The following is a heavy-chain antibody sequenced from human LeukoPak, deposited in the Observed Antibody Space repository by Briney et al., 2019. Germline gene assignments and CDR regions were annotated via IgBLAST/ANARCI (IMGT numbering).Heavy chain of an antibody. CDR3: ARDGLDIVVVPAAKGTYAYYYMDV. Sequence: GGSLRLSCAASGFTVSSHYMSWVRQAPGKGLEWVSVIYSDGSTYYADSVKGRFTISRDTSKNTLYLQMNSMRAEDTAVYYCARDGLDIVVVPAAKGTYAYYYMDVWGKGTTVTVSS. V-gene: IGHV3-53*01. J-gene: IGHJ6*03. CDR1: GFTVSSHY. CDR2: IYSDGST. D-gene: IGHD2-2*03.